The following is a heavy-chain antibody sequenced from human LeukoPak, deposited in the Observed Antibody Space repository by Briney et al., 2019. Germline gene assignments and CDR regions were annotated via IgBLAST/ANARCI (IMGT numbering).Heavy chain of an antibody. V-gene: IGHV3-48*02. J-gene: IGHJ4*02. CDR2: ISSSSSTI. Sequence: GGSLRLSCAASGFTFSSYNMNWVRQAPGKGLEWVSYISSSSSTIYYADSVKGRFTISRDNAKNSLYLQMNSLRDEDTAVYYCARDYYYDSSGYWDYYFDYWGQGTLVSVSS. CDR1: GFTFSSYN. CDR3: ARDYYYDSSGYWDYYFDY. D-gene: IGHD3-22*01.